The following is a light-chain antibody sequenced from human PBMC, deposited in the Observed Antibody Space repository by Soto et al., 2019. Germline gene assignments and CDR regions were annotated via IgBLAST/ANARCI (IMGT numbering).Light chain of an antibody. CDR2: AAF. V-gene: IGKV1-9*01. CDR1: QGIGTY. J-gene: IGKJ5*01. CDR3: QQVNSYPQT. Sequence: IQLTHSPSSLSASVGDRVTISCRASQGIGTYLAWYQQKPGKAPKLLIYAAFTLHSGVPARFSGSRSGTDFTLTISSLQPEDFATYYCQQVNSYPQTFGQGTRLEIK.